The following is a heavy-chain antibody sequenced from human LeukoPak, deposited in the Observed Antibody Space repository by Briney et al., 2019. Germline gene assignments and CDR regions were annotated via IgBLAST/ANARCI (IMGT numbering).Heavy chain of an antibody. CDR2: IKQDGSEK. CDR3: AKALPYYYDSSGYYCDY. J-gene: IGHJ4*02. Sequence: GGSLRLSCAASGFTFSNYWMIWVRQAPGKGLEWVANIKQDGSEKNYVAFVKGRFTISRDNAKNSLFLQMNNLRAEDTAVYYCAKALPYYYDSSGYYCDYWGQGTLVTVSS. D-gene: IGHD3-22*01. V-gene: IGHV3-7*03. CDR1: GFTFSNYW.